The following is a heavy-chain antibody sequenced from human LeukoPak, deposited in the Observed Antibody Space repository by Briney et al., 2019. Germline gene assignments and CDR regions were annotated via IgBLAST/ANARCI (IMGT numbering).Heavy chain of an antibody. V-gene: IGHV3-33*01. CDR2: VWYGGSNK. J-gene: IGHJ6*02. Sequence: GGSLRLSCAASGFSFSSFGIHWVRQAPGKGLEWVAIVWYGGSNKHYADSVKGRFTISRDNSKNTLYLQMNSLRAEDTAVYYCARDVVAATQTFSYGMDVWGQGTTVTVSS. CDR1: GFSFSSFG. CDR3: ARDVVAATQTFSYGMDV. D-gene: IGHD2-15*01.